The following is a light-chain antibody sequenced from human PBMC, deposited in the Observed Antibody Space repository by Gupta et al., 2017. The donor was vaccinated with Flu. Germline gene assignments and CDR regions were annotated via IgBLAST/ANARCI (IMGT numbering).Light chain of an antibody. V-gene: IGLV6-57*03. J-gene: IGLJ3*02. Sequence: FLLIQPHSVSESPGKTVSISCTRSSGSIASQYVQWHRQRPGSAPTPVIFEDDKRPSGVPARFSSSIDSSSNSASLTISGPKTDDAADYYSHAYAGSNRWVFGGGTTLTVL. CDR1: SGSIASQY. CDR3: HAYAGSNRWV. CDR2: EDD.